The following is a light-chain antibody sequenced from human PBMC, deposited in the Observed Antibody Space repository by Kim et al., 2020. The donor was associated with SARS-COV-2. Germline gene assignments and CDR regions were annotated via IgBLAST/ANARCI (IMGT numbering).Light chain of an antibody. CDR1: QSVSTS. CDR2: AVS. CDR3: QQSHGFPYS. J-gene: IGKJ2*03. V-gene: IGKV1-39*01. Sequence: SAAVGNRGTSTCRASQSVSTSLNWYQQQPGKGPKLLIYAVSSLQSGVPSRFSGSGSGTDFTLTISSLLPEDSAIYYCQQSHGFPYSFGQGTKLEI.